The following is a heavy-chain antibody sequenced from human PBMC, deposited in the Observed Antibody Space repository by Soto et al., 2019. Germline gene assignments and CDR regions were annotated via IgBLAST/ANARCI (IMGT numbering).Heavy chain of an antibody. CDR2: ISSSSSYI. V-gene: IGHV3-21*01. D-gene: IGHD3-9*01. CDR3: ARGNLMGTVLTGYYRGYYYYGMDV. Sequence: EVQLVESGGGLVKPGGSLRLSCAASGFTFSSYSMNWVRQAPGKGLEWVSSISSSSSYIYYADSVKGRFTISRDNAKNSLYLQMNSLRAEDTAVYYCARGNLMGTVLTGYYRGYYYYGMDVWGQGTTVTVSS. J-gene: IGHJ6*02. CDR1: GFTFSSYS.